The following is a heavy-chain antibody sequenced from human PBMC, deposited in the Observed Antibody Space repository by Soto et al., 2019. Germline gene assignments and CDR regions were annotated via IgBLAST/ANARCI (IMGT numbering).Heavy chain of an antibody. CDR3: ARINLVEWFFINVDVYDMAV. Sequence: PGGSLRLSCAASGLTVSSYAMSWVRQAPGKGLEWVSFISSDSRTIYYADSVEGRFTVSRENARNSVSLQMDSLRDEDAAVYYCARINLVEWFFINVDVYDMAVWGKGTPVPVSS. D-gene: IGHD3-3*01. CDR1: GLTVSSYA. J-gene: IGHJ6*04. V-gene: IGHV3-48*02. CDR2: ISSDSRTI.